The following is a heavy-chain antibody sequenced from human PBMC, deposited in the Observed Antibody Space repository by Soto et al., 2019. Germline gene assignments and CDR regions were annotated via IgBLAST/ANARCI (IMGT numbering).Heavy chain of an antibody. Sequence: EVQLVESGGAVVHPGGSLRLSCAASGFIFDVYSMHWVRQVPGKGLEWVSLINRDGGTTYYADSVKGRFAVSRDKSKNCLYLQRHSLRTENTALYFGAKARFGTSWVSFECWGHGTLVTVSS. D-gene: IGHD6-13*01. CDR3: AKARFGTSWVSFEC. CDR1: GFIFDVYS. J-gene: IGHJ4*01. CDR2: INRDGGTT. V-gene: IGHV3-43*01.